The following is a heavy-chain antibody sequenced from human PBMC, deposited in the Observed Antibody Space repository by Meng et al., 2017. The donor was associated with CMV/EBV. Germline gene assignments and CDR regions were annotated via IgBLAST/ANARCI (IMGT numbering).Heavy chain of an antibody. D-gene: IGHD6-6*01. CDR2: IYYSGST. J-gene: IGHJ4*02. V-gene: IGHV4-59*01. CDR3: ARGGSSSSETFDY. Sequence: LSCTVSGCSISSYYWSWSRQPAGKGLEWIGYIYYSGSTNYTPSLKSRVTISVDTSKNKFSLKLSSVTAADTSVYYCARGGSSSSETFDYWGQGTLVTVSS. CDR1: GCSISSYY.